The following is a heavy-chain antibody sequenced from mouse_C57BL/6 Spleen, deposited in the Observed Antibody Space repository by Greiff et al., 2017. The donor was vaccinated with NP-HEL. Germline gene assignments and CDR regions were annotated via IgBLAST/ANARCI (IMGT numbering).Heavy chain of an antibody. Sequence: EVQLQQSGPELVKPGASVKISCKASGYTFTDYYMNWVKQSHGKSLEWIGDINPNNGGTSYNQKFKGKATLTVDKSSSTAYMELRSLTSEDSAVYYCARGFTVEDFGWYFDVWGTGTTVTVSS. V-gene: IGHV1-26*01. J-gene: IGHJ1*03. CDR3: ARGFTVEDFGWYFDV. D-gene: IGHD1-1*01. CDR1: GYTFTDYY. CDR2: INPNNGGT.